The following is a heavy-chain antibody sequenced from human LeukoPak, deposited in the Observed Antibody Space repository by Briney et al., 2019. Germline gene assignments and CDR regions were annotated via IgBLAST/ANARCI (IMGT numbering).Heavy chain of an antibody. CDR1: GFTVSSYS. D-gene: IGHD3-10*01. CDR2: ISSSSSYI. Sequence: GGSLRLSCPASGFTVSSYSMNGVRQAPGKGLEWVSSISSSSSYIYYADSVKGRFTISRDNAKNSLYLQMNSLRDEDTAVYYCARGRSSGSFPRTLYYFDYWGQGTLVTVSS. V-gene: IGHV3-21*01. CDR3: ARGRSSGSFPRTLYYFDY. J-gene: IGHJ4*02.